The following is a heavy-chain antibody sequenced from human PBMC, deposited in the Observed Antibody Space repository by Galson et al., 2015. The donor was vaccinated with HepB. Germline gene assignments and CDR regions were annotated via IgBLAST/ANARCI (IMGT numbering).Heavy chain of an antibody. V-gene: IGHV3-21*01. CDR2: ISSSSSYI. Sequence: SLRLSCAASGFTFSSYSMNWVRQAPGKGLEWVSSISSSSSYIYYADSVKGRFTISRDNAKNSLYLQMNSLRAEDTAVYYCARAGRNYVSGLFGYWGQGTLVTVSS. J-gene: IGHJ4*02. CDR1: GFTFSSYS. D-gene: IGHD3-10*02. CDR3: ARAGRNYVSGLFGY.